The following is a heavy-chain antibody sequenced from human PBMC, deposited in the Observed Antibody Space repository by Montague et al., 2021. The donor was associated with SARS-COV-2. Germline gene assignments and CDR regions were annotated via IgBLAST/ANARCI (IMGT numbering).Heavy chain of an antibody. J-gene: IGHJ4*02. CDR3: ARAPGYDGTDY. V-gene: IGHV3-21*01. CDR2: ISSSRSYI. D-gene: IGHD4-23*01. CDR1: GFTFSNYI. Sequence: LRLSCAASGFTFSNYIVNWVRQAPGKGLEWVSSISSSRSYIYYADSVKGRFTISRDNAKNSLYLQMNSLRAEDTAVYYCARAPGYDGTDYWGQGTLVTVSS.